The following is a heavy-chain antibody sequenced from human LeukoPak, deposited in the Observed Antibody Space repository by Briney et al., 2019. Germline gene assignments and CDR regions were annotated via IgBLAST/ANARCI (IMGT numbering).Heavy chain of an antibody. Sequence: PGRSQRLSCAASGFSFSTYGMHWVRQAPGKGLEWVAVISYDGSAQYYVDSVKGRFTISRDNSKNTLYLQMNSLRAEDTAVYYCAKDNWDYVGPNWFDPWGQGTLVTVSS. CDR2: ISYDGSAQ. CDR1: GFSFSTYG. V-gene: IGHV3-30*18. CDR3: AKDNWDYVGPNWFDP. D-gene: IGHD1-7*01. J-gene: IGHJ5*02.